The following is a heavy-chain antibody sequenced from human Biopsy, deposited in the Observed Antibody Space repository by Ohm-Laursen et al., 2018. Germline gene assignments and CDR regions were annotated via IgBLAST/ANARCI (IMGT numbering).Heavy chain of an antibody. D-gene: IGHD3-16*02. J-gene: IGHJ4*02. CDR2: IRPLNGDT. CDR3: ARGEVTFGELIVSLDS. V-gene: IGHV1-18*01. CDR1: GYNFISYS. Sequence: SVKVSCKTSGYNFISYSINWVRQAPGQGLERMGWIRPLNGDTKYGQKFQDRVTMTTDTSTSTVYMELTSLRSADTAVYYCARGEVTFGELIVSLDSWGQGTLVTVSS.